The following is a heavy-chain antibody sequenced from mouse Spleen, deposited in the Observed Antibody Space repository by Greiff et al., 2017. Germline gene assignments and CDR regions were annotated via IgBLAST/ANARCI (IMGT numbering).Heavy chain of an antibody. CDR2: IDPSDSYT. D-gene: IGHD2-1*01. Sequence: QVQLQQPGAELVMPGASVKLSCKASGYTFTSYWMHWVKQRPGQGLEWIGEIDPSDSYTNYNQKFKGKATLTVDKSSSTAYMQLSSLTSEDSAVYYCARSIYYGNPYFDYWGQGTTLTVSS. CDR3: ARSIYYGNPYFDY. V-gene: IGHV1-69*01. CDR1: GYTFTSYW. J-gene: IGHJ2*01.